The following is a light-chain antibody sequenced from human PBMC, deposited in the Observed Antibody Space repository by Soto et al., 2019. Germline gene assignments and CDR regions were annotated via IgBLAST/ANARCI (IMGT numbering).Light chain of an antibody. CDR1: QSVYNTF. V-gene: IGKV3-20*01. Sequence: EIVLTQSPGTLSLSPGERATLSCKASQSVYNTFLAWYQQKPGQAPRLLIYGTSSRATGIPDRISGSGSGTDFTLTISGLEPEDFAVYYCQQYGSSRWTFGQGTKVDI. CDR2: GTS. J-gene: IGKJ1*01. CDR3: QQYGSSRWT.